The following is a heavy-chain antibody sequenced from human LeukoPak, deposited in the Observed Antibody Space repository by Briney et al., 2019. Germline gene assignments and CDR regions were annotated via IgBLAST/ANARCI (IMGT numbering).Heavy chain of an antibody. Sequence: PSETLSLTCTVSGGSISSYYWSWIRQPPGKGLEWIGYIYYSGSTDYNPSLKSRVTISVDTSKNQFSLKLTSVTAADTALYYCARTSFISYYYYMDVWGKGTTVTVSS. CDR3: ARTSFISYYYYMDV. V-gene: IGHV4-59*01. CDR1: GGSISSYY. D-gene: IGHD3-10*01. CDR2: IYYSGST. J-gene: IGHJ6*03.